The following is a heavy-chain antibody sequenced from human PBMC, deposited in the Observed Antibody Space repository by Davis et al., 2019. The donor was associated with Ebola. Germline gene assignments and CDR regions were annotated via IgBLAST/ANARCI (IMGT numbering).Heavy chain of an antibody. CDR1: GFTFSSYE. J-gene: IGHJ6*02. CDR2: ISYDGSNK. V-gene: IGHV3-30-3*01. Sequence: GESLKISCASSGFTFSSYEMNWVRQAPGKGLEWVAVISYDGSNKYYADSVKGRFTISRDNSKNTLYLQMNSLRAEDTAVYSCARGSDCSSTSCLPPYYYYYYGMDVWGQGTTVTVSS. CDR3: ARGSDCSSTSCLPPYYYYYYGMDV. D-gene: IGHD2-2*01.